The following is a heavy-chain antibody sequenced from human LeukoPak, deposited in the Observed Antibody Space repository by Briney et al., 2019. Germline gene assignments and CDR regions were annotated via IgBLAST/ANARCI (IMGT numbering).Heavy chain of an antibody. Sequence: GGSLRLSCAASGFTFSSYSMNWVRQAPGKGLEWVSYISSSSSTIYYADSVKGRFTISRDNAKNSLYLQMNSLRAEDTAVYYCARDRIAAAGTGRYFDYWGQGTLVTVSS. CDR3: ARDRIAAAGTGRYFDY. D-gene: IGHD6-13*01. CDR2: ISSSSSTI. V-gene: IGHV3-48*04. CDR1: GFTFSSYS. J-gene: IGHJ4*02.